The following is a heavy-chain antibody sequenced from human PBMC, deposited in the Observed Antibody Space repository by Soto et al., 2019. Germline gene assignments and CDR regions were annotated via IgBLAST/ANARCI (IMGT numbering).Heavy chain of an antibody. Sequence: QVQLVQSGAEVKKPGSSVKVSCKASVGTFSSYAISWVRQAPGQGLEWMGGIIPIFGTANYAQKFQGRVTITADESTSTAYMELSSLRSEDTAVYYCARDKILTYCGGDCYSGYFDYWGQGTLVTVSS. CDR1: VGTFSSYA. D-gene: IGHD2-21*02. J-gene: IGHJ4*02. CDR2: IIPIFGTA. CDR3: ARDKILTYCGGDCYSGYFDY. V-gene: IGHV1-69*01.